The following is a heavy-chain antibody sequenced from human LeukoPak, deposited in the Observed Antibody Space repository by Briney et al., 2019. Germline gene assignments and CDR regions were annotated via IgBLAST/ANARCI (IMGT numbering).Heavy chain of an antibody. CDR2: ISSDSRTV. Sequence: GGSLRLSCAASGFTFSYYGMNWVRQAPGKGLEWVSHISSDSRTVQYADSVRGRFTISRDNAKNILFLQMNSLRAEDTAIYYCAREWDSWGQGTLVTVSS. V-gene: IGHV3-48*01. J-gene: IGHJ4*02. CDR1: GFTFSYYG. CDR3: AREWDS.